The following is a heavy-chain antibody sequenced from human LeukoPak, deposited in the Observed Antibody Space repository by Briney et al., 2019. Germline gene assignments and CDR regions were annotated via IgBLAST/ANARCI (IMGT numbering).Heavy chain of an antibody. CDR3: ARDQTSVAGTGYNWFDP. D-gene: IGHD6-19*01. CDR2: INHSGST. V-gene: IGHV4-34*01. Sequence: PSETLSLTCAVYGGSFSGYYWSWIRQPPGKVLEWIGEINHSGSTNYNPSLKSRVTISVDTSKNQFSLKLNSVTAADTAVYYCARDQTSVAGTGYNWFDPWGQGTLVTVSS. CDR1: GGSFSGYY. J-gene: IGHJ5*02.